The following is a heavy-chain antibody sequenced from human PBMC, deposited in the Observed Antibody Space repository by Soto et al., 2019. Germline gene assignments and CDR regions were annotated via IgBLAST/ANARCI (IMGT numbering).Heavy chain of an antibody. CDR1: GGSFSGYY. CDR2: INHSGST. V-gene: IGHV4-34*01. CDR3: ARGLSDYGSGSYHDY. J-gene: IGHJ4*02. Sequence: SETLSLTCAVYGGSFSGYYWSWIRQPPGKGLEWIVKINHSGSTNYNPSLKSRATISVDTSKNQFSLKRSSVTAADTAVYYCARGLSDYGSGSYHDYWGQGTLVTVSS. D-gene: IGHD3-10*01.